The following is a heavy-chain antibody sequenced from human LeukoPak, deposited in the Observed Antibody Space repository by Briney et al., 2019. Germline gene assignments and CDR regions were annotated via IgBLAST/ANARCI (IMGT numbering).Heavy chain of an antibody. CDR3: ARNNYYYYCGMDV. CDR2: IYYSGST. CDR1: GGSISSGGYY. D-gene: IGHD1/OR15-1a*01. V-gene: IGHV4-31*01. J-gene: IGHJ6*02. Sequence: SQTLSLTCTVSGGSISSGGYYWSWIRQPPGKGLEWIGYIYYSGSTYYNPSLKSLVTISVDTSKNQFSLKLSSVTAADTAVYYCARNNYYYYCGMDVWGQGTTVTVSS.